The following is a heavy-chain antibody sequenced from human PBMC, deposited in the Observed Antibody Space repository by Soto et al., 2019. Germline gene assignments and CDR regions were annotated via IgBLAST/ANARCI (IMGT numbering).Heavy chain of an antibody. CDR2: IYYSGST. CDR3: TRAETDAFDI. CDR1: GGSIRSGGYY. V-gene: IGHV4-31*03. Sequence: SEPLSLTCTVSGGSIRSGGYYWSWIRQHPGKGLEWIGYIYYSGSTYYNPSLKSRVTISVDTSKNQFSLKLSSVTAADTASYYFTRAETDAFDIWGQGTMVTVSS. J-gene: IGHJ3*02.